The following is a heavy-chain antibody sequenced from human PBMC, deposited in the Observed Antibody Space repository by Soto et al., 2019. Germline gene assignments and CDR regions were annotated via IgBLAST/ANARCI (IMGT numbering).Heavy chain of an antibody. J-gene: IGHJ4*02. D-gene: IGHD3-22*01. V-gene: IGHV4-61*01. Sequence: QVQLQESGPGLVKPSETLSLTCTVSGGSVSSGRYYWSWIRQPPGKGLERSGYIYYSGSTNYNPSLKSRVTISVDTSKNQFSLKLSSATAADTAVYYCARSTYYYDSSGYYYRNYFDYWGQGTLVTVSS. CDR2: IYYSGST. CDR1: GGSVSSGRYY. CDR3: ARSTYYYDSSGYYYRNYFDY.